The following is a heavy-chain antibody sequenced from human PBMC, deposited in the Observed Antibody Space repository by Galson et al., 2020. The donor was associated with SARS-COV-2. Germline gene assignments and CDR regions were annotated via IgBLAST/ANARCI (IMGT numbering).Heavy chain of an antibody. D-gene: IGHD3-3*01. J-gene: IGHJ4*02. V-gene: IGHV4-34*01. CDR3: ARAAQTYYDFWSGYYNAPHFDY. CDR2: INHRGST. CDR1: GGSFKNYY. Sequence: SETLSLTCAVYGGSFKNYYWTWIRQSPGKGLQWIGEINHRGSTNYDPSLQGRVAMSVDTSKNQFSLRLSSVTAADTAVYYCARAAQTYYDFWSGYYNAPHFDYWGQGTLVTVSS.